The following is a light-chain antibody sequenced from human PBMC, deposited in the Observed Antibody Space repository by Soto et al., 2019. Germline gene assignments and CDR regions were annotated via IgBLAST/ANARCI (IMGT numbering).Light chain of an antibody. Sequence: QSVLTQPASVSGSPGQSITISCTGTSSDVGGYNYVSWYQQHPGKAPKLMIYEVSNRPSGVSNRFSGSKSANTASLPISGLQAEDEADYYCNSYTSSSTLFGTGTKVTVL. CDR1: SSDVGGYNY. J-gene: IGLJ1*01. CDR2: EVS. V-gene: IGLV2-14*01. CDR3: NSYTSSSTL.